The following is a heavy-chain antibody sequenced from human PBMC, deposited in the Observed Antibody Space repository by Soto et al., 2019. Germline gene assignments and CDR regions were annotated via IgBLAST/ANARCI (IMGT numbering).Heavy chain of an antibody. D-gene: IGHD6-13*01. V-gene: IGHV3-30*18. CDR3: AKAGEIAAAGTFCDY. Sequence: GSLRLSCAASGFTFSSYGMHWVRQAPGKGLEWVAVISYDGSNKYYADSVEGRFTISRDNSKNTLYLQMNGLRAEDTAVYYCAKAGEIAAAGTFCDYWGQGTLVTVSS. CDR2: ISYDGSNK. CDR1: GFTFSSYG. J-gene: IGHJ4*02.